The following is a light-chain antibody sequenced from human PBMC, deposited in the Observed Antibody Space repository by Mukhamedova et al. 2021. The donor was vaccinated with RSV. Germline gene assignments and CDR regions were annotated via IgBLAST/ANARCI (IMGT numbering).Light chain of an antibody. CDR3: SSYTSSNTAV. J-gene: IGLJ3*02. CDR1: SSDVGGYNY. V-gene: IGLV2-14*01. Sequence: GTSSDVGGYNYVSWYQQHPGKAPKLMIYEVSNRPSGISDRFSGSKSGNTACLTISGLQAEDEADYYCSSYTSSNTAVFGGGTKLT. CDR2: EVS.